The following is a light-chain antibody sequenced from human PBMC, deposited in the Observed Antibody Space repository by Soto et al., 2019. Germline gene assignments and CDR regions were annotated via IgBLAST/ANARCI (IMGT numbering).Light chain of an antibody. J-gene: IGKJ4*01. V-gene: IGKV1-9*01. CDR2: AAS. CDR1: QGIDTS. CDR3: QQCSNWPLT. Sequence: DIQLTQSPSTLSASVGDRVTITCRASQGIDTSLAWYQQKPGKAPKLLIYAASNFQSGVPSRFSGSGSGTHFTLTISSLEPEDFAVYYCQQCSNWPLTFGGGTKVDIK.